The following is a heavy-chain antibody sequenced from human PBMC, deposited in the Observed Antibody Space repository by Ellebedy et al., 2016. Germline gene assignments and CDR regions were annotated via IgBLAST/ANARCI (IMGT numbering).Heavy chain of an antibody. CDR2: IYSGGST. J-gene: IGHJ4*02. V-gene: IGHV3-53*01. CDR1: GSNVRSQY. Sequence: GGSLRLSCAVSGSNVRSQYMSWVRQAPGKGLEWVSLIYSGGSTYDADSVKGRFTISRDNSKNTLYLQMNSLRAEDTALYYCASRTRGDYPYFDFWGRGTLVTVSS. CDR3: ASRTRGDYPYFDF. D-gene: IGHD3-16*01.